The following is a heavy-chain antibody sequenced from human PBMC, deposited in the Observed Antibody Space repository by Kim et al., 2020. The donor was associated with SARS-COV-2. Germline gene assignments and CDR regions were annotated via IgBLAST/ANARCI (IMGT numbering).Heavy chain of an antibody. Sequence: GGSLRLSCAASGFTFDDYVIYWVRQAPGKGLEWVSGIIWNSGTIGYADSVKGRFIISRDSATNSLYLQMTSLRAEDTALYYCAGFPEMYRGFDLWGQGTRVTVSS. CDR3: AGFPEMYRGFDL. J-gene: IGHJ3*01. CDR1: GFTFDDYV. V-gene: IGHV3-9*01. CDR2: IIWNSGTI. D-gene: IGHD3-16*02.